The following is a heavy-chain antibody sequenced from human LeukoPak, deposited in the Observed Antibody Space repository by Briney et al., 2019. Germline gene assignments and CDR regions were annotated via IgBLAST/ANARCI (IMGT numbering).Heavy chain of an antibody. CDR3: ARVHWGNYYLNAFDI. D-gene: IGHD3-10*01. Sequence: GGSLRLSCAASGFTFSSYGMHWVRQAPGKGLEWVAVTWYDGSNKYYADSVKGRFTISRDNPKNALYLQMNSLRVEDTAVYYCARVHWGNYYLNAFDIWGQGTMVTVSS. J-gene: IGHJ3*02. CDR2: TWYDGSNK. V-gene: IGHV3-33*01. CDR1: GFTFSSYG.